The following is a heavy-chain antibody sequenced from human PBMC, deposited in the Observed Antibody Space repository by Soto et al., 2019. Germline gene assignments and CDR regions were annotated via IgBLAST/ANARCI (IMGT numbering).Heavy chain of an antibody. V-gene: IGHV4-59*01. D-gene: IGHD3-22*01. J-gene: IGHJ3*01. Sequence: QVQLQESGPGLVKPSETLSLTCTVSGGSISNYYWSWIRQPPGKGLEWIGYIHNSGSTNCQPSLKSRVTISVDTSESQISLKLSSVTAADTAMYYCARDTWHESNDYFADVFDSWGQGRMVTVSS. CDR3: ARDTWHESNDYFADVFDS. CDR1: GGSISNYY. CDR2: IHNSGST.